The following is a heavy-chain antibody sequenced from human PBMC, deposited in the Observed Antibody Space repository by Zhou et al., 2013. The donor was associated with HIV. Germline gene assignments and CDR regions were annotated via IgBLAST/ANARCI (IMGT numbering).Heavy chain of an antibody. J-gene: IGHJ6*03. D-gene: IGHD2-2*01. CDR2: IIPNSGTT. Sequence: QVLLVQSGAEVKKPGSSVKVSCRASGDSLTKYAFSWVRQAPGQGLEWLGGIIPNSGTTNYARKFQGRFRVTADTSTTTVHMELRSLTSEDSAVYYCARSGEAAAYYYYLNVWGKGTTVTISS. V-gene: IGHV1-69*14. CDR3: ARSGEAAAYYYYLNV. CDR1: GDSLTKYA.